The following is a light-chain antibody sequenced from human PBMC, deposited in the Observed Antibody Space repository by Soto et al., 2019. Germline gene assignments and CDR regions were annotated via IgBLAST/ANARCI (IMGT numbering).Light chain of an antibody. CDR2: GAS. CDR1: QSVLSNY. V-gene: IGKV3-20*01. Sequence: EIVLTQSPGTLSLSPGERATLSCRASQSVLSNYLAWYQQKPGQAPRLLIYGASNRATDIPHRFSASGSGTDFTLTISRLEPEDFAVYSCQQYATSPFTFGPGTRLDI. J-gene: IGKJ3*01. CDR3: QQYATSPFT.